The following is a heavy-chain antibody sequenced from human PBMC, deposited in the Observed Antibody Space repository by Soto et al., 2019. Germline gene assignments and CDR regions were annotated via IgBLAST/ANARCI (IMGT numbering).Heavy chain of an antibody. V-gene: IGHV3-21*01. CDR3: ARMIAVAGDVWDY. D-gene: IGHD6-19*01. J-gene: IGHJ4*02. CDR1: GFTFSSYS. Sequence: EVQLVESGGGLVKPGGSLRLSCAASGFTFSSYSMNWVRQAPGKGLEWVSSISSSSSYIYYADSVKGRFTISRDNAKNSLYLQMNGVTAEDTAVYYWARMIAVAGDVWDYGGQETLVTFSS. CDR2: ISSSSSYI.